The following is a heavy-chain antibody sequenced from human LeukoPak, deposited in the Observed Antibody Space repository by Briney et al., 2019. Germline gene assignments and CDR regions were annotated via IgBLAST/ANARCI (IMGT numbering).Heavy chain of an antibody. J-gene: IGHJ4*02. CDR3: ARDRWYDSSGYYHFDY. Sequence: PSETLSLTCAVYGGSFSGYYWSWIRQLPGKGLEWIGEINHSGSTNYNPSLKSRVTISVDTSKNQFSLKLSSVTAADTAVYYCARDRWYDSSGYYHFDYWGQGTLVTVSS. CDR1: GGSFSGYY. V-gene: IGHV4-34*01. D-gene: IGHD3-22*01. CDR2: INHSGST.